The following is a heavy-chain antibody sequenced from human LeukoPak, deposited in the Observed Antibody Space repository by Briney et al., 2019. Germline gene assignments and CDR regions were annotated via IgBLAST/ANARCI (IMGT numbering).Heavy chain of an antibody. CDR1: GGTFSSYA. D-gene: IGHD2-15*01. V-gene: IGHV1-69*13. CDR3: ARDWKYCSGGSCYSFSPSDY. CDR2: IIPIFGTA. J-gene: IGHJ4*02. Sequence: GASVKVSCKASGGTFSSYAISWVRQAPGQGLEWMGGIIPIFGTANYAQKFQGRVTITADESTSTAYMELSSLRSEDTAVYYCARDWKYCSGGSCYSFSPSDYWGQGTLVTVSS.